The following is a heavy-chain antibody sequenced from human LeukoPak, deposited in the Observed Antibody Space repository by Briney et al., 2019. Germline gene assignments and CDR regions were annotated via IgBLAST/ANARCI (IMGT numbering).Heavy chain of an antibody. CDR1: GYTFTSYY. CDR3: ARGSGIVGATDEGEYFQH. Sequence: ASVTVSCKASGYTFTSYYMHWVRQAPGQGLEWMGIINPSGGSTSYAQKFQGRVTMTRDTSTSTVYMELSSLRSEDTAVYYCARGSGIVGATDEGEYFQHWGQGTLVTVSS. CDR2: INPSGGST. J-gene: IGHJ1*01. D-gene: IGHD1-26*01. V-gene: IGHV1-46*01.